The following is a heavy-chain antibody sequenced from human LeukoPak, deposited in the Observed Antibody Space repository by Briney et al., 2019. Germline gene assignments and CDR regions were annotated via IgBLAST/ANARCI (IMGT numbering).Heavy chain of an antibody. CDR1: GFTFSSYA. CDR3: ARDRPPQLVRPFDY. CDR2: ISYDGSNK. D-gene: IGHD6-13*01. J-gene: IGHJ4*02. Sequence: GGSLRLSCAASGFTFSSYAMHWVRQAPGKGLEWVAVISYDGSNKYYADSVKGRFTISRDNSKNTLYLQMNSLRAEDTAVYYCARDRPPQLVRPFDYWGQGTLVTVSS. V-gene: IGHV3-30-3*01.